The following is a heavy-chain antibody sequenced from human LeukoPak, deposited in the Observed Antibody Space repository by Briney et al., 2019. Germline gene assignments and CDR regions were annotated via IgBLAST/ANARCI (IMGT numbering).Heavy chain of an antibody. D-gene: IGHD2-2*01. J-gene: IGHJ6*02. CDR3: ARVNYCSSTSCYLASPAEYGMDV. CDR2: INHSGST. CDR1: GGSFSGYY. Sequence: SETLSLTCAVYGGSFSGYYWSWIRQPPGKGLEWIGEINHSGSTNYNPSLKSRVTISVDTSKNQFSLKLSSVTAADTAVYYCARVNYCSSTSCYLASPAEYGMDVWGQGTTVTVSS. V-gene: IGHV4-34*01.